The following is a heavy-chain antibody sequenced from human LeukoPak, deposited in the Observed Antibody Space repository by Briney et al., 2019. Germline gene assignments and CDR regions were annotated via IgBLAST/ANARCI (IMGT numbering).Heavy chain of an antibody. J-gene: IGHJ4*02. CDR2: ISGSGGST. Sequence: PGGSLRLSCAASGFTFSSYSMNWVRQAPGKGLEWVSAISGSGGSTYYADSVKGRFTISRDNSKNTLDLHMNSLRAEDTAVYYCARDQNILTGYYLFDYWGQGTLVTVSS. D-gene: IGHD3-9*01. V-gene: IGHV3-23*01. CDR1: GFTFSSYS. CDR3: ARDQNILTGYYLFDY.